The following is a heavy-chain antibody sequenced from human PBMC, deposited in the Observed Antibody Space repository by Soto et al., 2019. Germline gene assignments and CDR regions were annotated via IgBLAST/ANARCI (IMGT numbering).Heavy chain of an antibody. V-gene: IGHV1-2*04. CDR2: INPNSGGT. CDR3: ARAQYYDILTGPLSNPSLNDAFDI. CDR1: GYTFTGYY. Sequence: QVQLVQSGAEVKKPGASVKVSCKASGYTFTGYYMHWVRQAPGQGLEWMGWINPNSGGTNYAQKFQGWVTMTRDTSISTAYMELSRLRSDDTAVYYCARAQYYDILTGPLSNPSLNDAFDIWGQGTMVTVSS. D-gene: IGHD3-9*01. J-gene: IGHJ3*02.